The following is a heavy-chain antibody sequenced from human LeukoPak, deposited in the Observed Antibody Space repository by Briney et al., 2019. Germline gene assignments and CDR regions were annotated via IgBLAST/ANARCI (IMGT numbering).Heavy chain of an antibody. V-gene: IGHV3-30-3*01. CDR2: ISDDGSNK. CDR1: GFTFSTYA. J-gene: IGHJ3*01. Sequence: GGSLRLSCAAFGFTFSTYAMHWVRQAPGKGLEWVAVISDDGSNKYYAGSVKGRFTISRDNAKNSLYLQLSSLRAEDTAVYFCARDLGRSGYYTIDAFDVWGLGTVVTVSS. D-gene: IGHD3-22*01. CDR3: ARDLGRSGYYTIDAFDV.